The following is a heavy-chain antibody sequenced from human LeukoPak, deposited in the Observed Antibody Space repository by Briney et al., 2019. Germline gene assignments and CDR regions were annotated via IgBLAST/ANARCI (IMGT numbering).Heavy chain of an antibody. Sequence: ASVKVSCKASGYTFTSYGISRVRQAPGQGLEWMGWISAYNGNTNYAQKLQGRVTMTTDTSTSTTYMELRSLRSDDTAVYYCARVVGQLLWFGELFGYFDYWGQGTLVTVSS. CDR3: ARVVGQLLWFGELFGYFDY. D-gene: IGHD3-10*01. CDR2: ISAYNGNT. V-gene: IGHV1-18*01. CDR1: GYTFTSYG. J-gene: IGHJ4*02.